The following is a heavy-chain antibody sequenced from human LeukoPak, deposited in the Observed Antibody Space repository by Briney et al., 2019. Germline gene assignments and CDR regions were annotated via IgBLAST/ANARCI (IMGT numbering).Heavy chain of an antibody. CDR1: GYTFTDYY. V-gene: IGHV1-2*02. CDR3: ARILFGFGGNSYFDL. Sequence: ASVTVSCEASGYTFTDYYMHWVRQAPGQGLEWMGWINPKSGGATYPQKLQDRVTMTSDTSINTAYMQLSRPRSDDTAVYYCARILFGFGGNSYFDLWGRGTLVTVSS. CDR2: INPKSGGA. J-gene: IGHJ2*01. D-gene: IGHD3-16*01.